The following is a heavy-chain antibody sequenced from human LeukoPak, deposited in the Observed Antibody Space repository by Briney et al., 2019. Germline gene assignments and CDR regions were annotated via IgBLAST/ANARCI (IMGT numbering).Heavy chain of an antibody. CDR2: IYYSGST. J-gene: IGHJ4*02. CDR1: GGSISSSSYY. Sequence: SETLSLTCTVSGGSISSSSYYWGWIRQPPGKGLEWIGSIYYSGSTYYNPSLKSRVTISVDTSKNQFSLKLSSVTAADTAVYYCAGSSYYDSSGYPTPFDDWGQGTLVTVSS. V-gene: IGHV4-39*01. CDR3: AGSSYYDSSGYPTPFDD. D-gene: IGHD3-22*01.